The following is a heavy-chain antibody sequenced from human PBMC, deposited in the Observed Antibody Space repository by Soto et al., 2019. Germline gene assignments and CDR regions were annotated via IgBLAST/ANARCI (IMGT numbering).Heavy chain of an antibody. Sequence: QITLKKSGPTLLKPTQTLTLTCTFSGFSLTTSGVGVGWIRQPPGKALEWLALIYWDDDKRYSPSLHSSLTITKHTSKNPVVLTITEVGPVDTATYSCAPTCPRHTAGSIGGSFPTAFDPWGQGTLGTVSS. D-gene: IGHD2-15*01. CDR3: APTCPRHTAGSIGGSFPTAFDP. V-gene: IGHV2-5*02. CDR2: IYWDDDK. CDR1: GFSLTTSGVG. J-gene: IGHJ5*02.